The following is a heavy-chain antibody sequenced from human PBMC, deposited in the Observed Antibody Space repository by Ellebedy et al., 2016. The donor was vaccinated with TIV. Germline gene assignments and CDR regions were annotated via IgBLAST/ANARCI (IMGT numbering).Heavy chain of an antibody. V-gene: IGHV1-69*13. CDR3: ARSDVEYYYGSGSPPYNWFDP. D-gene: IGHD3-10*01. CDR1: GYTFTGYY. CDR2: IIPIFGTA. Sequence: ASVKVSCKASGYTFTGYYMHWVRQAPGQGLEWMGGIIPIFGTANYAQKFQGRVTITADESTSTAYMELSSLRSEDTAVYYCARSDVEYYYGSGSPPYNWFDPWGQGTLVTVSS. J-gene: IGHJ5*02.